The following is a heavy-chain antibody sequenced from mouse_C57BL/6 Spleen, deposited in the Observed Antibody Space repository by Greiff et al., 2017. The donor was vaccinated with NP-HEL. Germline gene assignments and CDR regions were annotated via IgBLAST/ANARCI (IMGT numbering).Heavy chain of an antibody. V-gene: IGHV1-80*01. CDR1: GYAFSSYW. J-gene: IGHJ4*01. Sequence: QVQLQQSGAELVKPGASVKISCKASGYAFSSYWMNWVKQRPGKGLEWIGQIYPGDGDTNYNGKFKGKATLTADKSSSTAYMQLSSLTSEDSAVYFCARSYSNYYAMDYWGQGTSVTVSS. CDR3: ARSYSNYYAMDY. CDR2: IYPGDGDT. D-gene: IGHD2-5*01.